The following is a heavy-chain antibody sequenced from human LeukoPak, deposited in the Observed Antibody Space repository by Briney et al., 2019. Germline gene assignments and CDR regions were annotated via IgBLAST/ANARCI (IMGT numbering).Heavy chain of an antibody. D-gene: IGHD3-9*01. Sequence: SGGSLRLSCAASGFTFSSYEMNWVRQAPGKGLEWVSYISSSGSTIYYADSVKGRFTTSRDNAKNSLSLQLNSLRVEDTAVYYCARGHYDVLAASYKWTPDYWGQGTLVTVSS. V-gene: IGHV3-48*03. CDR3: ARGHYDVLAASYKWTPDY. CDR1: GFTFSSYE. CDR2: ISSSGSTI. J-gene: IGHJ4*02.